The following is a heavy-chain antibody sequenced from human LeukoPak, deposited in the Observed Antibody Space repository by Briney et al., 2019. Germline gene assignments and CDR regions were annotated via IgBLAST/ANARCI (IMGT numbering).Heavy chain of an antibody. CDR3: ARVYCIGSTCHPATH. J-gene: IGHJ4*02. CDR2: ISPYNGNT. Sequence: ASVKVSFKASGYTFTNYGISWVRQAPGQGLEWMGWISPYNGNTNYAQKVQGRVTMTTDASTTTAYMELRSLRPDDTAVYYCARVYCIGSTCHPATHWGQGTLVTVSS. CDR1: GYTFTNYG. D-gene: IGHD2-15*01. V-gene: IGHV1-18*01.